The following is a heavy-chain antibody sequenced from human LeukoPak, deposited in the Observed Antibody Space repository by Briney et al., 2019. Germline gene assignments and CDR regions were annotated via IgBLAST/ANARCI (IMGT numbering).Heavy chain of an antibody. J-gene: IGHJ3*02. V-gene: IGHV1-24*01. Sequence: ASVKVSCKVSGYTLTELSMHWVRQAPGKGLEWMGGFDPEDGETIYAQKFQGRVTMTEDTSTDTAYMELSSLRSEDTAVYYCATDSPYCGGDCSRGAFDIWGQGTMVTVSS. CDR3: ATDSPYCGGDCSRGAFDI. CDR2: FDPEDGET. D-gene: IGHD2-21*02. CDR1: GYTLTELS.